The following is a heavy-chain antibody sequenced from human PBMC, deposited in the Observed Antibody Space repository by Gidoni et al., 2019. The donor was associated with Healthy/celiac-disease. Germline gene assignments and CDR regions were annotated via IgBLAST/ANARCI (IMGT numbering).Heavy chain of an antibody. CDR3: AKVAPAAIYDFDY. CDR2: ISGSGRST. D-gene: IGHD2-2*01. J-gene: IGHJ4*02. Sequence: EVQLLESGGGLVQPGGSLRLYCAAYGFTFSSYAMSWVRQAPGKGLEWVSAISGSGRSTYYADSVKCRFTISRDNSKNTLYLQMNSLRAEDTAVYYCAKVAPAAIYDFDYWGQGTLVTVSS. CDR1: GFTFSSYA. V-gene: IGHV3-23*01.